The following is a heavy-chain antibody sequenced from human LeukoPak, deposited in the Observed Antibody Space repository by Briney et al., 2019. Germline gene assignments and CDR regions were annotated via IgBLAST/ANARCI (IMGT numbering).Heavy chain of an antibody. CDR1: GGTFSSYA. D-gene: IGHD3-22*01. Sequence: ASVKVSCKASGGTFSSYAMSWVRQAPGQGLEWMGGIIPIFGTANYAQKFQGRVAITTDESTSTAYMELSSLRSEDTAVYYCARGGGHYYDSSGYYFDAFDIWGQGTMVTVSS. CDR2: IIPIFGTA. J-gene: IGHJ3*02. V-gene: IGHV1-69*05. CDR3: ARGGGHYYDSSGYYFDAFDI.